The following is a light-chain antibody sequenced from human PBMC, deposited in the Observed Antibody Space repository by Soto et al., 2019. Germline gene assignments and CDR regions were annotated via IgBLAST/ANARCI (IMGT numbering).Light chain of an antibody. CDR1: YGISNN. Sequence: IQMAQSPSVMSAAVGDRVTITCRASYGISNNLAWFQQKPGKVRKRLIYSASTLQSGVPSRFSGSGSGTEFTLTISSLQAEDFATYYCLQHNSYPRAFGQGTKLEIK. CDR3: LQHNSYPRA. J-gene: IGKJ2*01. CDR2: SAS. V-gene: IGKV1-17*03.